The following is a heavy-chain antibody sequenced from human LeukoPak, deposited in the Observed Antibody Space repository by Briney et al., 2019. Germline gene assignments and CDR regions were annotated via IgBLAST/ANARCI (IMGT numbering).Heavy chain of an antibody. CDR2: IYHSGTT. D-gene: IGHD5-12*01. CDR1: GYSISSGYY. V-gene: IGHV4-38-2*02. Sequence: SETLSLTCTVSGYSISSGYYWGWIRQPPGKGLEWIGSIYHSGTTYYNPSLKSRVTISVATSKNKFSLKLSSVTAADTAVYYCARNSGYDTHIDYWGQGTLVTVSS. CDR3: ARNSGYDTHIDY. J-gene: IGHJ4*02.